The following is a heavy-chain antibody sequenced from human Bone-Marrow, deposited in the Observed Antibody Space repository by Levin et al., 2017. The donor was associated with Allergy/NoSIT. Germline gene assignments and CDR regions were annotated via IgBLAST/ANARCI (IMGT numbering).Heavy chain of an antibody. CDR2: ITDSGGGT. Sequence: GGSLRLSCAASGFTFSSHAMSWVRQAPGKGLEWVSAITDSGGGTYYADSVKGRFTISRDSSKNTLYLQMNSLRAEDTAVYYCAKDSPVLTVWGQGTLVTVSS. V-gene: IGHV3-23*01. D-gene: IGHD4-17*01. CDR3: AKDSPVLTV. CDR1: GFTFSSHA. J-gene: IGHJ1*01.